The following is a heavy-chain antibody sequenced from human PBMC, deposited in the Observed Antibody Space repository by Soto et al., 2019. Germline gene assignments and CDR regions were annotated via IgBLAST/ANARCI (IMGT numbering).Heavy chain of an antibody. D-gene: IGHD1-26*01. CDR2: ISYDGSNK. V-gene: IGHV3-30-3*01. Sequence: QVQLVESGGGVVQPGRSLRLSCAASGFTFSSYAMHWVRQAPGKGLEWVAVISYDGSNKYYADSVKGRFTISRDNSKNTLDLQMNSLRAEDTAVYYCARDEGSGDYYYGMDVWGQGTTVTVSS. CDR3: ARDEGSGDYYYGMDV. J-gene: IGHJ6*02. CDR1: GFTFSSYA.